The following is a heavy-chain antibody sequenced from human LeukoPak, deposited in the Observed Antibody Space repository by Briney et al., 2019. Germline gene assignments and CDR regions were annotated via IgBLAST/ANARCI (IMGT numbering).Heavy chain of an antibody. CDR1: TYSISSGYY. CDR2: IYHNGNT. V-gene: IGHV4-38-2*02. D-gene: IGHD2-2*01. Sequence: SETLSLTCTVSTYSISSGYYWGWIRQPPGKGLEWIGNIYHNGNTYYNPSLKSRVTISVDTSKNQFSLKLSSVTAADTAVYYCARFGGDIVVVPAAMDGWFDPWGQGTLVTVSS. CDR3: ARFGGDIVVVPAAMDGWFDP. J-gene: IGHJ5*02.